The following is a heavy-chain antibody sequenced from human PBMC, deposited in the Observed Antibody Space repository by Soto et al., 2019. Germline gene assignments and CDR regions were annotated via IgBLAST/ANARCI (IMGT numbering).Heavy chain of an antibody. CDR2: ISAYNGNT. CDR3: ARDRYYYDSSGYLRDDY. Sequence: RASVKVSCKASGYTFTSYGISWVRQAPGQGLEWMGWISAYNGNTNYAQKLQGRVTMTTDTSTSTAYMELRSLRSDDTAVYYCARDRYYYDSSGYLRDDYWGQGTLVTVSS. CDR1: GYTFTSYG. V-gene: IGHV1-18*04. J-gene: IGHJ4*02. D-gene: IGHD3-22*01.